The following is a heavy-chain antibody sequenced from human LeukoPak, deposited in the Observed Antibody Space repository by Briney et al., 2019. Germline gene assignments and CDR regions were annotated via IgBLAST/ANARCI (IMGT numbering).Heavy chain of an antibody. CDR2: VSIGGTYI. CDR3: ARNKINTVTTGWYFDL. CDR1: GFTFSSYG. J-gene: IGHJ2*01. V-gene: IGHV3-21*01. Sequence: PGGSLRLSCAASGFTFSSYGMNWVRQAPGKGLEWVSFVSIGGTYIYYADSVKGRFTISRDDAKNSLYLQMNSLTAEDTAGYYCARNKINTVTTGWYFDLWGRGTLVTVSS. D-gene: IGHD4-17*01.